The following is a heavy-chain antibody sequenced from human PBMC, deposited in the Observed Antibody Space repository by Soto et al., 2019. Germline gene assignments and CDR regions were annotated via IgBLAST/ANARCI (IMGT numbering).Heavy chain of an antibody. J-gene: IGHJ4*02. Sequence: GGSLRLSYAASGFTFGGYGMHWVRQAPGKGLEWVAVISYDGSNKYYADSVKGRFTISRDNSKNTLYLQMNSLRAEDTAVYYCARDLYGSGSYKGTFDYWGQGTLVTVSS. V-gene: IGHV3-30*03. CDR3: ARDLYGSGSYKGTFDY. CDR1: GFTFGGYG. CDR2: ISYDGSNK. D-gene: IGHD3-10*01.